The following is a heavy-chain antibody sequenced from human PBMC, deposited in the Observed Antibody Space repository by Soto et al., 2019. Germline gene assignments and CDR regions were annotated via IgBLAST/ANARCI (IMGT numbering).Heavy chain of an antibody. CDR2: INSDGSST. CDR1: GFTFSNYE. CDR3: ASSRSSTSSFDY. J-gene: IGHJ4*02. V-gene: IGHV3-74*01. Sequence: GGSLRLSCAASGFTFSNYEMHWVRQAPGKGLVWVSRINSDGSSTSYADSVKGRFTISRDNAKNTLYLQMNSLRAEDTAVYYCASSRSSTSSFDYWGQGTLVTVSS. D-gene: IGHD2-2*01.